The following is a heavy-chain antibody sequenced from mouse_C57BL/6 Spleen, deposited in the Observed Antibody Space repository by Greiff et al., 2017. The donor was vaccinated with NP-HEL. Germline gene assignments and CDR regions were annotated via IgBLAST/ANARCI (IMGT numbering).Heavy chain of an antibody. D-gene: IGHD4-1*01. CDR1: GYTFTSYW. V-gene: IGHV1-64*01. Sequence: QVQLQQPGAELVKPGASVKLSCKASGYTFTSYWMHWVKQRPGQGLEWIGMIHPNSGSTNYNEKFKSKATLTVDKSSSTAYMQLSSLTSEDSAVYYWARRGTGTSWYFDVWGTGTTVTVSS. J-gene: IGHJ1*03. CDR2: IHPNSGST. CDR3: ARRGTGTSWYFDV.